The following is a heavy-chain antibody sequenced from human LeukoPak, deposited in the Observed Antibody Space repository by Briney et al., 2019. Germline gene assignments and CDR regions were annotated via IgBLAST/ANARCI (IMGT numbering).Heavy chain of an antibody. Sequence: GGALTLSCAASGFPFSSSGMHWVRQAPGKGLEWVAGIWYDGSNKNNAASVKVRFSISRDNSKNTLYLQMDSLRAEDTAVYHCARSRGPERYCRGSTCYFPDGYCDSWGQGSLVSVSS. CDR2: IWYDGSNK. V-gene: IGHV3-33*01. J-gene: IGHJ4*02. D-gene: IGHD2-15*01. CDR3: ARSRGPERYCRGSTCYFPDGYCDS. CDR1: GFPFSSSG.